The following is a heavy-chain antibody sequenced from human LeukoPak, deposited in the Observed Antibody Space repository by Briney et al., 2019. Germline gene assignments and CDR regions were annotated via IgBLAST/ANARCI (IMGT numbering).Heavy chain of an antibody. V-gene: IGHV4-4*07. Sequence: PSETLSLTCSVSGDSISSYYWSWLRQPAGKGVEWIGRIYTSESTNYNPSLKSRFTMSVDTSKNQFSLKLSSVTAADTAVYYCAGAEEEVILDYWGQGTLVTVSS. CDR1: GDSISSYY. CDR3: AGAEEEVILDY. J-gene: IGHJ4*02. CDR2: IYTSEST. D-gene: IGHD3-10*01.